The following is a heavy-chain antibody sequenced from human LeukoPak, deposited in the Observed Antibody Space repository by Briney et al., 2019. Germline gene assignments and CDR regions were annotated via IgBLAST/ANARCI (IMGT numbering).Heavy chain of an antibody. CDR3: ARGGDIVATIWGYFDY. V-gene: IGHV4-34*01. D-gene: IGHD5-12*01. CDR2: INHSGST. J-gene: IGHJ4*02. Sequence: SETLSLTCAVYGGSFGGYYWSWIRQPPGKGLEWIGGINHSGSTNYNPSLKSRVTISVDTSKNQFSLKLRSVTAADTAVYYCARGGDIVATIWGYFDYWGQGPLVTVSS. CDR1: GGSFGGYY.